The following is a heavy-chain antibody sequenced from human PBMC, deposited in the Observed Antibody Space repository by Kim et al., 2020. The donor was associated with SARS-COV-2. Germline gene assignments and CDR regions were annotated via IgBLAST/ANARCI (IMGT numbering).Heavy chain of an antibody. J-gene: IGHJ5*02. V-gene: IGHV1-18*01. D-gene: IGHD5-18*01. CDR3: ARGAGYSYGNNWFDP. Sequence: QKLQGRVTMPTDTSTSTAYMELRSLRSDDTAVYYCARGAGYSYGNNWFDPWGQGTLVTVSS.